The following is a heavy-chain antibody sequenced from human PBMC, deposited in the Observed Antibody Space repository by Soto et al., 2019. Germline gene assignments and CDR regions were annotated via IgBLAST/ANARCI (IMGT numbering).Heavy chain of an antibody. D-gene: IGHD2-15*01. V-gene: IGHV3-9*01. J-gene: IGHJ4*02. CDR1: GFSFDDYA. Sequence: EVQLVESGGGLVQPGRSLRLSCAASGFSFDDYAMHWVRQAPGEGLEWVASISWSSGTIGYGDSVKGRFTISRDNAKNSLFLQMNSLRAEDTAMYYCTKDPCSGGSCYSAYDHWGQGTLVTVSS. CDR2: ISWSSGTI. CDR3: TKDPCSGGSCYSAYDH.